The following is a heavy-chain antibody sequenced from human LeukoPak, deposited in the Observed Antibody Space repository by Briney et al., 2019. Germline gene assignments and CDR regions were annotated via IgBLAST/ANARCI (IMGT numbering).Heavy chain of an antibody. CDR1: GFTFSSYA. CDR2: ISYDGSNE. CDR3: ARDILG. J-gene: IGHJ4*02. V-gene: IGHV3-30-3*01. Sequence: PGGSLRLSCAASGFTFSSYAMHWVRQAPGKGLEWVAVISYDGSNEYYADSVKGRFTISRDNSKNTLYLQMNSLRAEDTAVYYCARDILGWGQGTLVTVSS. D-gene: IGHD3-3*02.